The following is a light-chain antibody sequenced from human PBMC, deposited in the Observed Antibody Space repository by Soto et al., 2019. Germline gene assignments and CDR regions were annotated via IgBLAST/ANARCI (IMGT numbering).Light chain of an antibody. V-gene: IGLV2-11*01. CDR3: CSYAGRSTWV. Sequence: QSALTQPRSVSGSPGQSVTISCTGTSSDVGGYNYVSWYQQHPDKAPKLMIYDVSKRPSGVPDRFSGSKSGNTASLTISGLQAEDEADDYCCSYAGRSTWVFGGGTKLTVL. J-gene: IGLJ3*02. CDR2: DVS. CDR1: SSDVGGYNY.